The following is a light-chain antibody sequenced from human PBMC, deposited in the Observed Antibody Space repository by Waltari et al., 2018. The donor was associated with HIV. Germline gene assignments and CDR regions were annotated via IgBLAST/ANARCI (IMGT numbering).Light chain of an antibody. Sequence: DILLTQSPSSLSSSPGEPATLTCRASHNVHTYLPWYQRKPGQPPRLLVYAASMRHTGVPARFIGSGSETDFTLTISGLQPEDVGFYYCQHRDTWAMTLGGGTSVE. V-gene: IGKV3-11*01. J-gene: IGKJ4*01. CDR2: AAS. CDR3: QHRDTWAMT. CDR1: HNVHTY.